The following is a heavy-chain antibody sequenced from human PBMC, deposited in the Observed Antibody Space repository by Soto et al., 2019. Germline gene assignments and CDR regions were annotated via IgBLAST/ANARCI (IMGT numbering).Heavy chain of an antibody. V-gene: IGHV4-31*03. J-gene: IGHJ4*02. D-gene: IGHD3-10*01. CDR1: GGSISSGGYY. CDR3: ATDSFGQRYFDY. Sequence: SETLSLTCTVSGGSISSGGYYWSWIRQHPGKGLEWIGYIYYSGSTYYNPSLKSRVTISVDTSKNQFSLKLSSVTAADTAVYYCATDSFGQRYFDYWGQGTLVTVSS. CDR2: IYYSGST.